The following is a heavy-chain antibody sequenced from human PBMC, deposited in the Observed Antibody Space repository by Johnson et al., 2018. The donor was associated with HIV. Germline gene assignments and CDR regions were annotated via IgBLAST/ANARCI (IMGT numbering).Heavy chain of an antibody. CDR3: ARDLGPDGAFDI. CDR1: GFIFSSYA. V-gene: IGHV3-30*04. D-gene: IGHD5-24*01. Sequence: QEQLVESGGGLVQPGGSLRLSCAASGFIFSSYAMHWVRQAPGKGLEWVAVISYDGSNKYYADSVKGRFTISRDNSKNTLYLQMNSLRAEDTAVYYCARDLGPDGAFDIWGQGTMVTVSS. CDR2: ISYDGSNK. J-gene: IGHJ3*02.